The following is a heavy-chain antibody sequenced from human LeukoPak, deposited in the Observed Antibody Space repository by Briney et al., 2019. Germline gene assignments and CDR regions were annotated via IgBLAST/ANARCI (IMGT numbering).Heavy chain of an antibody. CDR3: ARIEAVTRGYNHAYYFDY. CDR1: GVSISSYY. CDR2: IYHNGNT. Sequence: PSETLSLTCTVSGVSISSYYWSWIRQPPGKGLEWIGNIYHNGNTYYNPSLKSRVTISEDTSKKQFSLKLRTATAADTAVYYCARIEAVTRGYNHAYYFDYWGQGTLVTVSS. V-gene: IGHV4-59*08. J-gene: IGHJ4*02. D-gene: IGHD5-18*01.